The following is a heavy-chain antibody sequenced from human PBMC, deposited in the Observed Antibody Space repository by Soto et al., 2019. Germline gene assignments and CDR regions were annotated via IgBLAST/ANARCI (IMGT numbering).Heavy chain of an antibody. CDR2: VSASASNT. Sequence: EVQLLQHEGGLVQPGGSLRLTCAASGFTFSDYAMSWVRQAPGKGLEWASTVSASASNTHYADSVKGRFTISRDNSKNTLFLQMDSLRAEDTALYYCANVPIWCGSSRCYTEGFDYWGQGTLVIVSS. J-gene: IGHJ4*02. CDR3: ANVPIWCGSSRCYTEGFDY. CDR1: GFTFSDYA. D-gene: IGHD2-2*01. V-gene: IGHV3-23*01.